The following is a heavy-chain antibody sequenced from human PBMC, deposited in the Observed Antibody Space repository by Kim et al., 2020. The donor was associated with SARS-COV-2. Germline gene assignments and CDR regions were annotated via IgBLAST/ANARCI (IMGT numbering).Heavy chain of an antibody. CDR1: GFTFSSYG. D-gene: IGHD3-10*01. Sequence: GGSLRLSCAASGFTFSSYGMHWVRQAPGKGLEWVAVISYDGSNKYYADSVKGRFTISRGNSKNTLYLQMNSLRAEDTAVYYCAKESGSGSYYAWTYYYYGMDVWGQETTVTVSS. CDR2: ISYDGSNK. J-gene: IGHJ6*02. CDR3: AKESGSGSYYAWTYYYYGMDV. V-gene: IGHV3-30*18.